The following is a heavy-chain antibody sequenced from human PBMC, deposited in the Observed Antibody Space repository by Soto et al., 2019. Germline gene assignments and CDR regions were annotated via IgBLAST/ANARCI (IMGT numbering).Heavy chain of an antibody. CDR2: ISAHNGNT. Sequence: QVHLVQSGAEVKKPGASVKVSCKASGYTFTSYGITWVRQAPGQGLEWMGWISAHNGNTDYAQKLQGRVIVTRDTSTSTAYMKLRSLISDATPVYYCARGRYGDYWGQGALVTVSS. V-gene: IGHV1-18*01. D-gene: IGHD1-1*01. J-gene: IGHJ4*02. CDR3: ARGRYGDY. CDR1: GYTFTSYG.